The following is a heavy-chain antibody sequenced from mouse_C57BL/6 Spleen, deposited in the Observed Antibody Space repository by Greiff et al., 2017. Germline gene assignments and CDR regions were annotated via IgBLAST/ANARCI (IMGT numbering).Heavy chain of an antibody. J-gene: IGHJ2*01. D-gene: IGHD2-5*01. CDR3: ARRAYYSNSSFDY. CDR1: GYTFTSYW. Sequence: QVQLQQPGAELVMPGASVKLSCKASGYTFTSYWMHWVKQRPGQGLEWIGEIDPSDSYTNYNQKFKGKSTLTVDKSSSTAYMQLSSLTSEDSAVYDCARRAYYSNSSFDYWGQGTTLTVSS. V-gene: IGHV1-69*01. CDR2: IDPSDSYT.